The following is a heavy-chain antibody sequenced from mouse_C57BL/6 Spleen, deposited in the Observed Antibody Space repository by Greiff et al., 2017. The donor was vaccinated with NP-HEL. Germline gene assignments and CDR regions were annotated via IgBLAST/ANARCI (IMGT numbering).Heavy chain of an antibody. V-gene: IGHV1-54*01. J-gene: IGHJ4*01. Sequence: QVQLQQSGAELVRPGTSVKVSCKASGYAFTNYLIEWVKQRPGQGLEWIGVINPGSGGTNYNEKFKGKATLTADKSSSTAYMQLSSLTSEDSAVYFCARKGIYSSDYWGQGSSVTVSS. CDR1: GYAFTNYL. D-gene: IGHD2-1*01. CDR3: ARKGIYSSDY. CDR2: INPGSGGT.